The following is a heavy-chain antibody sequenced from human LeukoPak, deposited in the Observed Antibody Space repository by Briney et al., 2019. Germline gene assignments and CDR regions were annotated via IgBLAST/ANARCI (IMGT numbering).Heavy chain of an antibody. D-gene: IGHD1-26*01. V-gene: IGHV3-48*03. CDR2: ITSSGGTI. CDR3: ARLLGVRDY. CDR1: GFTFSSYE. J-gene: IGHJ4*02. Sequence: PGGSLRLSCAASGFTFSSYEMNWVRQAPGKGLEWVSYITSSGGTIYYADSVKGRFTISRDNAKNSLYLQMNSLGAEDTAVYYCARLLGVRDYWGQGTQVTVSS.